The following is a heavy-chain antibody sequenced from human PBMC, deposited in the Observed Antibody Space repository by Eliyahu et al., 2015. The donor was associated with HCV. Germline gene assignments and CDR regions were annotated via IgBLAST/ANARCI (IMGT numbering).Heavy chain of an antibody. J-gene: IGHJ4*02. V-gene: IGHV1-69*04. CDR1: GGLFXSYT. Sequence: QVRLVQSGAEVKRSGSSVKVSCKXYGGLFXSYTISWLRQAPGQGLEWIGRSIPTLGIAAYASKFQGRVTITADKSTGSVYMQLTSLTYEDTALYFCARDRQGVTSKYHYFDVWGQGTLVSVS. D-gene: IGHD4-17*01. CDR2: SIPTLGIA. CDR3: ARDRQGVTSKYHYFDV.